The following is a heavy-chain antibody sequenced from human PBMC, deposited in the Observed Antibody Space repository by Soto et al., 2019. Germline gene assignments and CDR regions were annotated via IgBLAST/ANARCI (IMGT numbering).Heavy chain of an antibody. Sequence: QVQLQQWGAGLLKPSETLSLTCAVYGGSFSGYYWSWIRQPPGKGLEWIGEINHSGSTNYNPSLKSRVTISVDTSKNQFSLKLSSVTAADTAVYYCARQLYGYYFDYWGQGTLVTVSS. CDR3: ARQLYGYYFDY. D-gene: IGHD3-10*01. J-gene: IGHJ4*02. CDR2: INHSGST. V-gene: IGHV4-34*01. CDR1: GGSFSGYY.